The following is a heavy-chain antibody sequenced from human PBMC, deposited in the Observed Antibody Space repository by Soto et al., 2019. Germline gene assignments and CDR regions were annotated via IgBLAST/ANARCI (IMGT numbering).Heavy chain of an antibody. D-gene: IGHD2-8*01. J-gene: IGHJ5*02. Sequence: QVQLQQWGAGLLKPSETLSLTCAVYGGSFSGYYWSWIRQPPGKGLEWIGEINHSGSTNYNPSLKSRVTISAATSKNQFSLKLSSVTAADTAVYYCASVTACNTNCVCYREWFDPWGQGTLVTVSS. V-gene: IGHV4-34*01. CDR1: GGSFSGYY. CDR3: ASVTACNTNCVCYREWFDP. CDR2: INHSGST.